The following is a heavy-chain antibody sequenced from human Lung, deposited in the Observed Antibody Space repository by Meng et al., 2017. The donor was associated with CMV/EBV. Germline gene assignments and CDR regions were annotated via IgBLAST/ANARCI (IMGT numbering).Heavy chain of an antibody. CDR1: GGSISSSNW. V-gene: IGHV4-4*02. CDR2: IYHSGST. Sequence: QGQLQEAGPGLWKPSGTRSLTCAVSGGSISSSNWWSWVRQPPGKGLEWIGEIYHSGSTNYNPSLKSRVTISVDKSKNQFSLKLSSVTAADTAVYYCASFPPPGKQWLVTDYWGQGTLVTASS. CDR3: ASFPPPGKQWLVTDY. D-gene: IGHD6-19*01. J-gene: IGHJ4*02.